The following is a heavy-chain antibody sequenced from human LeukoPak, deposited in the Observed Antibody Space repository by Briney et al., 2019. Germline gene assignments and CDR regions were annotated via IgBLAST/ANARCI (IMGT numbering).Heavy chain of an antibody. CDR2: ISSSSTI. CDR3: ARVLRGY. J-gene: IGHJ4*02. V-gene: IGHV3-48*01. CDR1: GFTFSSYS. Sequence: GGSLRLSCAASGFTFSSYSMNWVRQAPGKGLEWVSYISSSSTIYYADSVKGRFTISRDNAKNSLYLQMNSLRAEDTAVYYCARVLRGYWGQGTLVTVSS.